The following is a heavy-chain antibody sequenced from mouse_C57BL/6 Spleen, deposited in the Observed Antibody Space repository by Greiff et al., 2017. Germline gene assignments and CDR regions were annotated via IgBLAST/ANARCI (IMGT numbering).Heavy chain of an antibody. J-gene: IGHJ2*01. Sequence: EVQLVESGGGLVKPGGSLKLSCAASGFTFSDYGMHWVRQAPEKGLEWFAYISSGSSTIYYAATVKGRFTISRDNAKNTLFLQMTSLRSEDTAMYYCARDWVYYFDYWGQGTTLTVSS. D-gene: IGHD4-1*01. CDR1: GFTFSDYG. CDR2: ISSGSSTI. CDR3: ARDWVYYFDY. V-gene: IGHV5-17*01.